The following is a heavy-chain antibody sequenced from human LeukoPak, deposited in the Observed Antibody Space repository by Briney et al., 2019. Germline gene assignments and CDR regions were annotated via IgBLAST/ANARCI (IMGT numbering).Heavy chain of an antibody. CDR2: INQDGSEK. Sequence: PGGSLRLSCAVSGFSFSGYWMTWVRQAPGKGLEWVSNINQDGSEKNYVDSVKGRFTISRDNAENSLFLQMNRLRVEDTAVYYCAREWQGGIAAAGTRIEGDYWGQGTLVAVSS. CDR3: AREWQGGIAAAGTRIEGDY. CDR1: GFSFSGYW. D-gene: IGHD6-13*01. J-gene: IGHJ4*02. V-gene: IGHV3-7*01.